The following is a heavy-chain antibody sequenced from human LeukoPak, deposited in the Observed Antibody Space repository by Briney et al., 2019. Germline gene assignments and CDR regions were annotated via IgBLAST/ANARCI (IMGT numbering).Heavy chain of an antibody. CDR1: GVSISSGGYS. Sequence: SETLSLTCAVSGVSISSGGYSWSWIRQPPGKGLEWIGYIYHSGSTYYNPSLKSRVTISVDRSKNQFSLKLSSVTAADTAVYYCARESNYYDSSGSIDYWGQGTLVTVSS. CDR3: ARESNYYDSSGSIDY. CDR2: IYHSGST. V-gene: IGHV4-30-2*01. D-gene: IGHD3-22*01. J-gene: IGHJ4*02.